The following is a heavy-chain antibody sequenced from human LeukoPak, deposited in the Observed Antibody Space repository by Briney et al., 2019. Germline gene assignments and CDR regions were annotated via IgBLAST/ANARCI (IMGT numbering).Heavy chain of an antibody. V-gene: IGHV3-9*01. J-gene: IGHJ3*02. Sequence: PGGSLRLSCAASGFTFDDYAMHWVRQAPGKGLEWVSGISWNSGSIGYADSVKGRFTISRDNAKNSLYLQMNSLRAEDTALYYCAKDITFRRRKEMSMAAFDIWGQGTMVTVSS. CDR2: ISWNSGSI. CDR1: GFTFDDYA. D-gene: IGHD5-24*01. CDR3: AKDITFRRRKEMSMAAFDI.